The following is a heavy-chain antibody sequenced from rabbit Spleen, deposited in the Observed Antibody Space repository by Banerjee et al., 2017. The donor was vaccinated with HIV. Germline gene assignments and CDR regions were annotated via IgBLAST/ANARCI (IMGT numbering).Heavy chain of an antibody. CDR2: INIVTGKS. CDR3: ARDLVTAIGWNFAL. J-gene: IGHJ4*01. D-gene: IGHD7-1*01. CDR1: GFSFSRSYD. Sequence: QEQLVESGGGLVQPGASLRLTCTASGFSFSRSYDMCWVRQAPGKGLEWITCINIVTGKSVYANWVSGRFIMSRTSSTTVTLQMTSLTAADTATYFCARDLVTAIGWNFALWGPGTLVT. V-gene: IGHV1S45*01.